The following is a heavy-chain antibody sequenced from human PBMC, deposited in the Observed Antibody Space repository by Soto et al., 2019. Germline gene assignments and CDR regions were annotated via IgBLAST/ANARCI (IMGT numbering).Heavy chain of an antibody. D-gene: IGHD4-17*01. CDR1: GGSISGYY. CDR3: ARQSPYGDYAWDY. Sequence: SETLSLTCTVSGGSISGYYWSWIRQPPGKGLEWIGYIYYSGSTNYNPSLKSRVTISVDTSKNQFSLKLSSVTAADTAVYYCARQSPYGDYAWDYWGQGTLVTVSS. V-gene: IGHV4-59*08. CDR2: IYYSGST. J-gene: IGHJ4*02.